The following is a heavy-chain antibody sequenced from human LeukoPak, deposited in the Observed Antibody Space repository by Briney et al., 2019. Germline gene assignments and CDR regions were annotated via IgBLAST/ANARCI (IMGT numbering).Heavy chain of an antibody. CDR3: AKDCRCSSTSCYASSCYYYYGMDV. J-gene: IGHJ6*04. CDR1: GFTFSSYA. Sequence: PGGSLRLSCAASGFTFSSYAMRWVRQAAGKGLEWVSGISVGGGSTYYADADKGWFTISRDNSKHTLYLQMNSLRAEDTAVYYCAKDCRCSSTSCYASSCYYYYGMDVWGKGTTVTVSS. CDR2: ISVGGGST. D-gene: IGHD2-2*01. V-gene: IGHV3-23*01.